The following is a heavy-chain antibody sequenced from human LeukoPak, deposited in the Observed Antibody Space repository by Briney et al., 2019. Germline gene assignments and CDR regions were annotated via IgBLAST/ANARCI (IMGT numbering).Heavy chain of an antibody. CDR3: ARDGGIPAAAN. CDR2: IIPIFGTA. CDR1: GYTFTSYG. V-gene: IGHV1-69*13. Sequence: ASVKVSCKASGYTFTSYGISWVRQAPGQGLEWMGGIIPIFGTANYAQKFQGRVTITADESTSTAYMELSSLRSEDTAVYYCARDGGIPAAANWGQGTLVTVSS. D-gene: IGHD1-14*01. J-gene: IGHJ4*02.